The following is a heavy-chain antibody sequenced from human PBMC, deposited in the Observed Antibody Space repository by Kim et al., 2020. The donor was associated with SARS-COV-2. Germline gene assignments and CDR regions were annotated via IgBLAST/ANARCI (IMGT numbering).Heavy chain of an antibody. CDR1: GGSISSGGYY. J-gene: IGHJ4*02. Sequence: SETLSLTCTVSGGSISSGGYYWIWIRQHQGKGLEWIGYIYYSGSTYYNPSLKSRVTISVDTSKNQFSLKLSSVTASDTAVDYCARGAPKFDCSYPDYWGQGTLVTVSS. CDR2: IYYSGST. V-gene: IGHV4-31*03. D-gene: IGHD2-21*02. CDR3: ARGAPKFDCSYPDY.